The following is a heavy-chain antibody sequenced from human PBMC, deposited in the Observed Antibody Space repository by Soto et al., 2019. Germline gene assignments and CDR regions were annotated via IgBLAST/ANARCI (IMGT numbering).Heavy chain of an antibody. J-gene: IGHJ5*02. D-gene: IGHD3-10*01. CDR1: GGSISSSSYY. Sequence: SETLSLTCTVSGGSISSSSYYWGWIRQPPGKGLEWIGSIYYSGSTYYNPSLKSRVTISVDTSKNQFSLKLSSVTAADTSVYYCARVPHPVDPWGQGTLVTVSS. V-gene: IGHV4-39*01. CDR3: ARVPHPVDP. CDR2: IYYSGST.